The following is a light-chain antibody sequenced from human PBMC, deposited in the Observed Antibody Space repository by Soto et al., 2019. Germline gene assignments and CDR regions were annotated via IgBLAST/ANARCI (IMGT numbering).Light chain of an antibody. J-gene: IGKJ2*01. CDR3: QQRSNWPPHS. CDR1: QSVLYSSNNRNY. Sequence: DIVMTQSPDSLAVSLGERVTINCKSSQSVLYSSNNRNYLAWFQQKPGQPPKLLIYWASTRESGVPDRFSGSGSGTDFTLTISGLQAEDVAVYYCQQRSNWPPHSFGRGTKLQIK. CDR2: WAS. V-gene: IGKV4-1*01.